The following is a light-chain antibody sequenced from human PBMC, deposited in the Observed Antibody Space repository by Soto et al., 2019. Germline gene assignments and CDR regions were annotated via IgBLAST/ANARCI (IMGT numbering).Light chain of an antibody. CDR3: LQLNRYPLT. Sequence: DIQLTQSPSLLSASVGDRVTITCRASQPISNYLAWYQQKPGKAPELLIYSASTLQSGVPSRFSGSGGGSWTEFSLTIRALQPDDFATYYCLQLNRYPLTFGGGTKV. CDR2: SAS. V-gene: IGKV1-9*01. J-gene: IGKJ4*01. CDR1: QPISNY.